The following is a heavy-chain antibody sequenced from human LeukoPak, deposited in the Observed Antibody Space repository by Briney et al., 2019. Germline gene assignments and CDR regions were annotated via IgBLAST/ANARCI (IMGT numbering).Heavy chain of an antibody. J-gene: IGHJ3*02. V-gene: IGHV3-74*01. CDR3: ARERRSSGWYDAFDM. Sequence: GGSLRLSCAASDFTFSSFWMHWVRQAPGKGLVGVSRINSDGSGIRCADSVKGRFTISRDNAKNTLYLQMNSLRAEDTAVYYCARERRSSGWYDAFDMRGQGTMVTVSS. CDR1: DFTFSSFW. D-gene: IGHD6-19*01. CDR2: INSDGSGI.